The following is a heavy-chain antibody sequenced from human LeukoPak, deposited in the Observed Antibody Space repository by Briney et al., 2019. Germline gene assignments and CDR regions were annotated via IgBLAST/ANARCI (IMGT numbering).Heavy chain of an antibody. Sequence: ASVKVSCKASGYTFTDYYMHWVRQAPGQGLEWMGWINPNSGGTNYAQNFQGRVTMTRDTSISTAYMELSRLRSDDTAVYYCARGRTYYYGSGTYSHWGQGTLVTVSS. J-gene: IGHJ4*02. CDR1: GYTFTDYY. CDR3: ARGRTYYYGSGTYSH. CDR2: INPNSGGT. D-gene: IGHD3-10*01. V-gene: IGHV1-2*02.